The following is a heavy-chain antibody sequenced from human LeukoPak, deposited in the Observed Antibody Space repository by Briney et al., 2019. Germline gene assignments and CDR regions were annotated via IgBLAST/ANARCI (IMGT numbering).Heavy chain of an antibody. V-gene: IGHV4-61*02. Sequence: SETLSLTCTVSGGSISSGSYYWSWIRQPAGKGLEWIGRIYTSGSTNYNPSLKSRVTISVDTSKNQFSLKVNSVTAADTAVYYCATGMGCSGNSALDYWGQGTLVTVSS. D-gene: IGHD4-23*01. CDR3: ATGMGCSGNSALDY. CDR1: GGSISSGSYY. CDR2: IYTSGST. J-gene: IGHJ4*02.